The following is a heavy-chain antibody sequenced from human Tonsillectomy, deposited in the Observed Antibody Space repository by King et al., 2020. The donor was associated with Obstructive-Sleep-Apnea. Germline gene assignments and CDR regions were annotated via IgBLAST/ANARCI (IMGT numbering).Heavy chain of an antibody. J-gene: IGHJ6*02. CDR2: IRYDGSNK. CDR3: AKDEHEDDYSSYGVDV. Sequence: QVQLVESGGGVVQPGRSLRLSCAASGFTFSSYGMHWVRQAPGKGLEWVAFIRYDGSNKYYADSVKGRFTISRDNSKNTLYLQMNSLRAEDTAVYYCAKDEHEDDYSSYGVDVWGHGTTVTVSS. V-gene: IGHV3-30*02. CDR1: GFTFSSYG. D-gene: IGHD4-11*01.